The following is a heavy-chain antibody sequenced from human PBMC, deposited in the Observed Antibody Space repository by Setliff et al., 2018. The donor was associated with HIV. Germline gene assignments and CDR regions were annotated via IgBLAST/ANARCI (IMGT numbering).Heavy chain of an antibody. CDR1: GFTLSDHW. V-gene: IGHV3-74*01. Sequence: GESLKISCAASGFTLSDHWMHWVRQVPGKGLVWVSRTNNDGSITNYADFAKGRFTMSRDSAKNTLYLQMNSLRVEDTAVYYCVKWNYPNSWGQGTLVTVSS. CDR3: VKWNYPNS. D-gene: IGHD1-7*01. J-gene: IGHJ4*02. CDR2: TNNDGSIT.